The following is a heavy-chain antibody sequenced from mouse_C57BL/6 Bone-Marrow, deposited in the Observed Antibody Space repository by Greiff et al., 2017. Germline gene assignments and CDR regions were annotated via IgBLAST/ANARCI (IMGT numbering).Heavy chain of an antibody. D-gene: IGHD1-1*01. J-gene: IGHJ2*01. V-gene: IGHV1-81*01. CDR2: IYPRSGNT. Sequence: QVQLQQSGAELARPGASVKLSCKASGYTFTSYGISWVKQRTGQGLEWIGEIYPRSGNTYYNEKFKGKATLTADKSSSTAYMELRSLTSEDSAVXFCARDYYGSSYGYWGQGTTLTVSS. CDR1: GYTFTSYG. CDR3: ARDYYGSSYGY.